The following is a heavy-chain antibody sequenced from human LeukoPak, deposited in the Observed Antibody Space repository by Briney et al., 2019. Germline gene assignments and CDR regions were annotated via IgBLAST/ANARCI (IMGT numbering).Heavy chain of an antibody. D-gene: IGHD5-24*01. Sequence: SETLSLTCAVSGGSISSGGYSWSWIRQPPGKGLEWIGYIYHSGSTYHNPSLKSRVTISVDRSKNQFSLKLSSVTAADTAVYYCARGGDGYNLEFDYWGQGTLVTVSS. CDR2: IYHSGST. J-gene: IGHJ4*02. V-gene: IGHV4-30-2*01. CDR1: GGSISSGGYS. CDR3: ARGGDGYNLEFDY.